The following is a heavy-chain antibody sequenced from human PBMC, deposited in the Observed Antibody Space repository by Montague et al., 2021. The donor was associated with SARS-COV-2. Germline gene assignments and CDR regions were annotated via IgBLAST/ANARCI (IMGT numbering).Heavy chain of an antibody. CDR3: ARIVGDCSSDSCYAVR. D-gene: IGHD2-2*01. CDR1: GASTNSNSYC. J-gene: IGHJ4*02. V-gene: IGHV4-39*01. Sequence: SETLSLTCAVSGASTNSNSYCWGWIRQPPGKGLDWIGSFYYTGYTCYTXXLKRRVTISGDTSKNQFSLNLTSVTAADTAVYYCARIVGDCSSDSCYAVRWGQGTVVTVSS. CDR2: FYYTGYT.